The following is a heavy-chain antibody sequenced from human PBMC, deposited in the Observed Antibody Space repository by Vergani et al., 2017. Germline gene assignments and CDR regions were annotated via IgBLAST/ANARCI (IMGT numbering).Heavy chain of an antibody. CDR1: GFTFSSYS. V-gene: IGHV3-48*01. CDR3: ARLSSSASSGDHGGFYYYYYGMDV. Sequence: EVQLVESGGGLVQPGGSLRLSCAASGFTFSSYSMNWVRQAPGKGLEWVSYISSSSSTIYYADSVKGRFTISRDNAKNSLYLQMNSLRAEDTAVYYCARLSSSASSGDHGGFYYYYYGMDVWGQGTTVTVSS. D-gene: IGHD6-6*01. CDR2: ISSSSSTI. J-gene: IGHJ6*02.